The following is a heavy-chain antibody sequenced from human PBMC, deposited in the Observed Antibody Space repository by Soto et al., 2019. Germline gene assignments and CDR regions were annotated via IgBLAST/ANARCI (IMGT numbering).Heavy chain of an antibody. CDR2: MSYDGSNE. CDR3: ANAGRPNFDY. J-gene: IGHJ4*02. V-gene: IGHV3-30*18. CDR1: GFTFSHYA. Sequence: QVQLVESGGGVVQPGRSLRLSCAASGFTFSHYAMHWVRQAPGKGLEWVALMSYDGSNEYYADSVKGRFTISRDNSKNSLYLQMNSLRAEDTAVYCCANAGRPNFDYWGQGTLVTVSS. D-gene: IGHD1-26*01.